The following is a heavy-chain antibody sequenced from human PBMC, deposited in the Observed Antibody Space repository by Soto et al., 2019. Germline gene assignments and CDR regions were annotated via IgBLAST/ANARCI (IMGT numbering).Heavy chain of an antibody. V-gene: IGHV1-18*01. J-gene: IGHJ3*02. CDR3: ARDGPMDRAFDI. CDR2: MNPNSGHT. Sequence: ASVKVSCKASGYTFTSHDINWMRQTTGQGLEWMGWMNPNSGHTNSAQKLQGRVTMTTDTSTSTAYMELRSLRSDDTAVYYCARDGPMDRAFDIWGQGTMVTVSS. D-gene: IGHD3-10*01. CDR1: GYTFTSHD.